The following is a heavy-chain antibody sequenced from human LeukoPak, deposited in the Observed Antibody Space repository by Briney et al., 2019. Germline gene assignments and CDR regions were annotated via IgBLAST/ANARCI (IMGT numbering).Heavy chain of an antibody. CDR3: ARSYYDSSGYLYYYYYYGMDV. D-gene: IGHD3-22*01. Sequence: GALRLSCAASGFTFSSYWMSWVRQAPGKGLEWVANIKQDGSEKYYVDSVKGRFTISRDNAKNSLYLQMNSLRAEDTAVYYCARSYYDSSGYLYYYYYYGMDVWGQGTTVTVSS. CDR2: IKQDGSEK. J-gene: IGHJ6*02. CDR1: GFTFSSYW. V-gene: IGHV3-7*01.